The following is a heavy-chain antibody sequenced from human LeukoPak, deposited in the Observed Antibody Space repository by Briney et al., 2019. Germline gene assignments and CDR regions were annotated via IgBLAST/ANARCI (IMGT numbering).Heavy chain of an antibody. Sequence: GASVKVSCKASGYTFTSYYMHWVRQAPGQGLEWMGWINPNSGGTNYAQKFQGRVTMTRDTSISTAYMELSRLRSDDTAVYYCARALSWELLGYFDYWGQGTLVTVSS. CDR3: ARALSWELLGYFDY. J-gene: IGHJ4*02. CDR2: INPNSGGT. D-gene: IGHD1-26*01. V-gene: IGHV1-2*02. CDR1: GYTFTSYY.